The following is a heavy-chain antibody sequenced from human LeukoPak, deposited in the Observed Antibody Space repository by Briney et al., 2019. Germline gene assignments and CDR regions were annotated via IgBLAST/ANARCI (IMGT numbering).Heavy chain of an antibody. Sequence: SETLSLTCAVSGGSFSGYYWSWIRQPPGKGLEWIGEINHSGSTNYNPSLKSRVTISVDTSKNQFSLKLSSVTAADTAVYYCARLKAAAGTHYYYYMDVWGKGTTVTVSS. D-gene: IGHD6-13*01. CDR3: ARLKAAAGTHYYYYMDV. CDR2: INHSGST. V-gene: IGHV4-34*01. CDR1: GGSFSGYY. J-gene: IGHJ6*03.